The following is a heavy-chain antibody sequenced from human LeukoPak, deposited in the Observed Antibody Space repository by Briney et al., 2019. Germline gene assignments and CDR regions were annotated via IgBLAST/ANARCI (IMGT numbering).Heavy chain of an antibody. Sequence: ASVKVSCKASGYTFTGYYMHWVRQAPGQGLEWMGWINPNSGGTNYQGRVTMTRDTSISTAYMELSRLRSDDTAVYYCARDAFLRPYYYGMDGSGQGTTVTVSS. V-gene: IGHV1-2*02. D-gene: IGHD4-17*01. J-gene: IGHJ6*02. CDR1: GYTFTGYY. CDR2: INPNSGGT. CDR3: ARDAFLRPYYYGMDG.